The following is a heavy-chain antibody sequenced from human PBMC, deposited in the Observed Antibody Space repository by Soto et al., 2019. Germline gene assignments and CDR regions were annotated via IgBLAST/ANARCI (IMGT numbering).Heavy chain of an antibody. V-gene: IGHV1-69*04. CDR2: IIPILGIA. CDR1: GGTFSSYT. Sequence: SVKVSCKASGGTFSSYTISWVRQAPGQGLEWMGRIIPILGIANYAQKFQGRVTITTDKSTSTAYMELSSLRSEDTAVYYCARDPRHSPRIAAAGPTGYWGQGTLVTVSS. CDR3: ARDPRHSPRIAAAGPTGY. D-gene: IGHD6-13*01. J-gene: IGHJ4*02.